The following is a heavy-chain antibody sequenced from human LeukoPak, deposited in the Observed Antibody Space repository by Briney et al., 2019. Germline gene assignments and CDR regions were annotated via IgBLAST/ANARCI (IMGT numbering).Heavy chain of an antibody. CDR3: TRGGSSLFFDY. CDR1: GGSISRGGYY. V-gene: IGHV4-31*03. J-gene: IGHJ4*02. D-gene: IGHD2/OR15-2a*01. CDR2: IYYSGST. Sequence: PSQTLSLTCIVSGGSISRGGYYWNWLRQRPGKGLEWIGYIYYSGSTYYNPSLKSRVIISGDTSKNQFSLNLSSVTAADTAMYYCTRGGSSLFFDYWGQGTLVTVSS.